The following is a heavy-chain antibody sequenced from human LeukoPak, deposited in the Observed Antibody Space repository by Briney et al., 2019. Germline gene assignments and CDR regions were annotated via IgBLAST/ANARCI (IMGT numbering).Heavy chain of an antibody. Sequence: SETLSLTCTVYGGSISSSSYYWGWIRQPPGKGLEWIGSIYYSGSTYYNPSLKSRVTIYVDTSKNQFSLNLNSVTAADTAVYYCARRNRGVGTSPDYWGQGTLVTVSS. V-gene: IGHV4-39*01. CDR1: GGSISSSSYY. D-gene: IGHD1-1*01. CDR2: IYYSGST. CDR3: ARRNRGVGTSPDY. J-gene: IGHJ4*02.